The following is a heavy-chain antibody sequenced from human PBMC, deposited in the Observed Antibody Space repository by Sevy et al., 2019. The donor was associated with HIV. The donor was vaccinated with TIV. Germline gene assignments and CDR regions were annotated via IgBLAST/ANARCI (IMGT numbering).Heavy chain of an antibody. J-gene: IGHJ4*02. V-gene: IGHV3-43*01. D-gene: IGHD6-6*01. Sequence: GGSLRLSCAASGFTFGDYTMHWIRQAPGKGLEWVSLITWNGDFIYYADSVKGRFTNSRDNTKNSHYLQMNRLRTEDTALYYCAKETSVAARAIDSWGQGTLVTVSS. CDR2: ITWNGDFI. CDR1: GFTFGDYT. CDR3: AKETSVAARAIDS.